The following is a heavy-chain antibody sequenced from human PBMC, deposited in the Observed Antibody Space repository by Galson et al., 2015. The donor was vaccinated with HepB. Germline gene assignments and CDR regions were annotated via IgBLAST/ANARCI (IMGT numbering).Heavy chain of an antibody. CDR1: GGSISSYY. Sequence: ETLSLTCTVSGGSISSYYWSWIRQPAGKGLEWIGRIYTSGSTNYNPSLKSRVTMSVDTSKNQFSLKLSSVTAADTAVYYCARLYYDFWSGYNYGMDVWGQGITVTVSS. V-gene: IGHV4-4*07. CDR2: IYTSGST. J-gene: IGHJ6*02. D-gene: IGHD3-3*01. CDR3: ARLYYDFWSGYNYGMDV.